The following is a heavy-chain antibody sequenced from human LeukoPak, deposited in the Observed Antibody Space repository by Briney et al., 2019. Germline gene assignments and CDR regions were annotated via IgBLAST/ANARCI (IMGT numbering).Heavy chain of an antibody. CDR2: INHSGST. J-gene: IGHJ4*02. CDR1: GGAFSGFY. Sequence: PSGNPSPPPAVYGGAFSGFYWGWIRPPPRKGVGWVGEINHSGSTNYNPSLKSRVTISVDTSKNQFSLKLSSVTAADTAVYYCARAGWLRTKGYFDYWGQGTLVTVSS. V-gene: IGHV4-34*01. CDR3: ARAGWLRTKGYFDY. D-gene: IGHD5-12*01.